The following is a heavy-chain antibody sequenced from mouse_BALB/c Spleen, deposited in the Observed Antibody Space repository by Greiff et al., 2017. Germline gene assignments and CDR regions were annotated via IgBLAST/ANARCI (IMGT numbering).Heavy chain of an antibody. CDR2: IDPANGNT. V-gene: IGHV14-3*02. CDR1: GFNIKDTY. Sequence: EVQRVESGAELVKPGASVKLSCTASGFNIKDTYMHWVKQRPEQGLEWIGRIDPANGNTKYDPKFQGKATITADTSSNTAYLQLSSLTSEDTAVYYCARSTVVATDYAMDYWGQGTSVTVSS. J-gene: IGHJ4*01. D-gene: IGHD1-1*01. CDR3: ARSTVVATDYAMDY.